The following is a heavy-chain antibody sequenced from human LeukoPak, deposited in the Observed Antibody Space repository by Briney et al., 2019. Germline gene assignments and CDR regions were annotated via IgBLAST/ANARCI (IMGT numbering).Heavy chain of an antibody. CDR3: ASGEAFDY. Sequence: GASVKVSCKASGGTFSSYAISWVRQAPGQGLEWMGRIIPILGIANYAQKFQGRVTMTRNTSISTAYMELSSLRSEDTAVYYCASGEAFDYWGQGTLVTVSS. CDR2: IIPILGIA. J-gene: IGHJ4*02. CDR1: GGTFSSYA. V-gene: IGHV1-69*04.